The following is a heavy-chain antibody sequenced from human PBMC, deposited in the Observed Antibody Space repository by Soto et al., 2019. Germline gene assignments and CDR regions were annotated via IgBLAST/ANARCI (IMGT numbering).Heavy chain of an antibody. CDR2: ISWDGGSA. CDR3: AKASSSGDYFDY. D-gene: IGHD3-10*01. J-gene: IGHJ4*02. V-gene: IGHV3-43*01. CDR1: GFSFDDFI. Sequence: GSLLLACSASGFSFDDFIMHWVRQAPGKGLEWVSLISWDGGSAYYADSVRGRFTISRDNSKDSLYLQMNSLRTEDTALYYCAKASSSGDYFDYWGQGTLVTVYS.